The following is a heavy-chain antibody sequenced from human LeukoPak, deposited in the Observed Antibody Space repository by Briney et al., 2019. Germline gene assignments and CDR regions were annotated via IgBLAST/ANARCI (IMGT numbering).Heavy chain of an antibody. J-gene: IGHJ3*01. CDR3: ARDGYSSTWYVFDV. V-gene: IGHV6-1*01. Sequence: SQTLSLTCAISGDSVSNNSAAWNWIRQSPSRGLVWLGRTYHRSKWYDDYAVSMTSRITINADTSKNQFSLHLNSVTPEDTAVYYCARDGYSSTWYVFDVWGQGTVVTVSS. D-gene: IGHD6-13*01. CDR1: GDSVSNNSAA. CDR2: TYHRSKWYD.